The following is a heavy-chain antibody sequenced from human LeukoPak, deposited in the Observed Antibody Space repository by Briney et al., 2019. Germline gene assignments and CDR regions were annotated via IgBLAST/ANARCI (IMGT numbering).Heavy chain of an antibody. Sequence: SETLSLTCAVYGGSLNGYYWSWIRQPPGKGLEWIGEINHSGSTNYNPSLKSRVTISVDTSKNQFSLKLSSVTAADTAVYYCARALRYGYPKSDWFDPWGQGTLVTVSS. J-gene: IGHJ5*02. CDR2: INHSGST. CDR3: ARALRYGYPKSDWFDP. CDR1: GGSLNGYY. D-gene: IGHD5-18*01. V-gene: IGHV4-34*01.